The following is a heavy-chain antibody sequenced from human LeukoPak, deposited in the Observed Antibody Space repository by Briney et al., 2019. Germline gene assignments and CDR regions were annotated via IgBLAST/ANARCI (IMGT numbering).Heavy chain of an antibody. D-gene: IGHD3-3*01. CDR2: IYDSGSA. J-gene: IGHJ6*03. Sequence: SENLSLNCTVSGVSINSHYWSWIRQPPGKGLGWIGFIYDSGSANYKSSLESRVTMTLDTSKNQFSLKLNSVTAADTAVYYCARVLQNYYHLDVWGKGTTVTVSS. CDR1: GVSINSHY. V-gene: IGHV4-59*11. CDR3: ARVLQNYYHLDV.